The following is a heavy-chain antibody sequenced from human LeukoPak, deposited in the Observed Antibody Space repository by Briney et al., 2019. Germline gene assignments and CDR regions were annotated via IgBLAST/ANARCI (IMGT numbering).Heavy chain of an antibody. D-gene: IGHD3-3*01. V-gene: IGHV3-48*03. CDR2: ISSSGSTI. CDR1: GFTFSSYE. J-gene: IGHJ6*02. CDR3: ARDDFWSAPCGMDV. Sequence: GGSLRLSCAASGFTFSSYEMNWVRQAPGKGLEWVSYISSSGSTIYYADSVKGRFTISRDNAKNSLYLQMNSLRAEDTAVYYCARDDFWSAPCGMDVWGQGTTVTVSS.